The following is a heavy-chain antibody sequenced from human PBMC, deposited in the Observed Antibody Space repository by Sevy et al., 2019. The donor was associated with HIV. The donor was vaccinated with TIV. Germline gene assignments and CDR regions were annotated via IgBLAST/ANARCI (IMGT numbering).Heavy chain of an antibody. Sequence: GGSLRLSCAASGLSFNTYVMSWVRQAPGKGLQWVSTISPNGGSTYYADSVKGRFTISRDKSRNTVFLQVISLRAEDTAVYYCANESLNGYYWGQGTLVTVSS. CDR2: ISPNGGST. V-gene: IGHV3-23*01. CDR1: GLSFNTYV. D-gene: IGHD5-12*01. CDR3: ANESLNGYY. J-gene: IGHJ4*02.